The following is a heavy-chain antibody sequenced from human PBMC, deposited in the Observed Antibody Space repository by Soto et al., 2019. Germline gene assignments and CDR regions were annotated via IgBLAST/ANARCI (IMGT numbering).Heavy chain of an antibody. CDR3: TGEVASGF. CDR1: GFTFSSYG. CDR2: ISKDGSVK. Sequence: ESGGGVVQPGRSLRLSCAASGFTFSSYGMHWVRQAPGKGLEWVAVISKDGSVKYYADSVKGRFTISRDNSKNTLYLQMNSLGAEDTAAYYCTGEVASGFWGQGTLVTDSS. V-gene: IGHV3-30*03. J-gene: IGHJ4*02. D-gene: IGHD2-8*02.